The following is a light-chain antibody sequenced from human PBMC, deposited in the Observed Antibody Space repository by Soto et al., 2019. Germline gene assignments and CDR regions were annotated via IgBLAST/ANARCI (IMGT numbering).Light chain of an antibody. J-gene: IGKJ1*01. CDR1: QSLFFTSNKKNY. CDR3: QQRSNWPWT. V-gene: IGKV4-1*01. Sequence: DIVMTQSPDSLAVSLGETAAINCKSNQSLFFTSNKKNYLAWYRQKPGQPPKLIISWASSRESGVPDRFSGGGSGTDFTLTINSLQAEDFAVYYCQQRSNWPWTFGQGTKVDIK. CDR2: WAS.